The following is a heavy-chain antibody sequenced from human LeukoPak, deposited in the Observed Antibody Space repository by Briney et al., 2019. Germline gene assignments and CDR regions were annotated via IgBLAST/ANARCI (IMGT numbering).Heavy chain of an antibody. V-gene: IGHV1-24*01. D-gene: IGHD2/OR15-2a*01. Sequence: ASVKVPCKVSGYTLTELSMHWVRQAPGKGLEWMGGFDPEDGETIYAQKFQGRVTMTEDTSTDTAYMELSSLRSEDTAVYYCATTILQVGRNWFDPWGQGTLVTVSS. CDR3: ATTILQVGRNWFDP. J-gene: IGHJ5*02. CDR1: GYTLTELS. CDR2: FDPEDGET.